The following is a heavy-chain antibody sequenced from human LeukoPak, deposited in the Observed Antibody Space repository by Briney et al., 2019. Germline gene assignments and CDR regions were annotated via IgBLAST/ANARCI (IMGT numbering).Heavy chain of an antibody. CDR2: ISGSGGST. CDR1: GFTFSSYG. V-gene: IGHV3-23*01. J-gene: IGHJ4*02. CDR3: AKEISSRYYYDSSGSRHDY. Sequence: PGGSLRLSCAASGFTFSSYGMSWVRQAPGKGLEWVSAISGSGGSTYYADSVKGRFTISRDNSKNTLYLQMNSLRAEDTAVYCCAKEISSRYYYDSSGSRHDYWGQGTLVTVSS. D-gene: IGHD3-22*01.